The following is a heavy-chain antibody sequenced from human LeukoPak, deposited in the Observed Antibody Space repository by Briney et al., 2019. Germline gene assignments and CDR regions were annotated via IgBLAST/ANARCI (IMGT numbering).Heavy chain of an antibody. CDR1: GGSISSYY. J-gene: IGHJ4*02. CDR3: ASPRAERSTWYAVDY. D-gene: IGHD6-13*01. Sequence: SETLSLTCTVSGGSISSYYWGWIRQPPGKGLEWIGSIYYSGSTYYNPSLKSRVTISVDKSKNQFSLKLSSVTAADTAVYYCASPRAERSTWYAVDYWGQGTLVTVSA. CDR2: IYYSGST. V-gene: IGHV4-39*07.